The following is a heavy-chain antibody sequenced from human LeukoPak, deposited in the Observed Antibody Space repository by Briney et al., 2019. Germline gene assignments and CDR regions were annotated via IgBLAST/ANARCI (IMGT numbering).Heavy chain of an antibody. CDR3: ASPIIAVAGTDYYGMDV. CDR2: INHSGST. Sequence: SETLSLTCAVYGGSFSGYYWSWIRQPPGKGLEWIGEINHSGSTNYSPSLKSRVTISVDTSKNQFSLKLSSVTAADTAVYYCASPIIAVAGTDYYGMDVWGQGTTVTVSS. V-gene: IGHV4-34*01. CDR1: GGSFSGYY. D-gene: IGHD6-19*01. J-gene: IGHJ6*02.